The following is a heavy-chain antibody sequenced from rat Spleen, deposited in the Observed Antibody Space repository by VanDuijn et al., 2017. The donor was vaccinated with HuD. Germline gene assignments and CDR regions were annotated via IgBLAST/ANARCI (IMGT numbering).Heavy chain of an antibody. CDR3: VRLYNNHGYWYFDF. Sequence: EVQLVESGGGLVQPGRSLKLSCAASGFTFSNYGLAWVRQAPTKGLEWVGSITYDGITYYRDSVMGRFTISRDDGESTLYLPMNSLRSEDTATYYCVRLYNNHGYWYFDFWGPGTMVTVSS. J-gene: IGHJ1*01. V-gene: IGHV5-29*01. CDR2: ITYDGIT. D-gene: IGHD1-5*01. CDR1: GFTFSNYG.